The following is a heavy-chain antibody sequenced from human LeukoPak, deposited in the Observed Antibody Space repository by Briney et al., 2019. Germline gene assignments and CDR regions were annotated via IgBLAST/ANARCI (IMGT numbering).Heavy chain of an antibody. CDR3: ARGSHNLVA. J-gene: IGHJ4*02. V-gene: IGHV4-59*02. CDR1: GASVSSNY. D-gene: IGHD2/OR15-2a*01. Sequence: SETLSLTCTVSGASVSSNYCSWIWQPPGKGLEWIGYIYYSGSTNYNPSLESRVTMSVDTSKNQFSLKLTSVTAADTAVYYCARGSHNLVAWGQGTLVTVSS. CDR2: IYYSGST.